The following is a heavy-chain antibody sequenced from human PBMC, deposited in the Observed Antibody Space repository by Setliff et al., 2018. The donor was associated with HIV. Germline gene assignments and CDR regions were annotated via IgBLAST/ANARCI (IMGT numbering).Heavy chain of an antibody. Sequence: SETLSLTCTVSGGSISTYYWSRIRQPPGKGLEWIGRIYTSGSTNYNPSLKSRVTISVDTSKNQFSLKLSSVTAADTAVYYCARDRCSGCYRFDYWGQGTLVTVSS. D-gene: IGHD6-19*01. CDR3: ARDRCSGCYRFDY. CDR1: GGSISTYY. V-gene: IGHV4-4*08. CDR2: IYTSGST. J-gene: IGHJ4*02.